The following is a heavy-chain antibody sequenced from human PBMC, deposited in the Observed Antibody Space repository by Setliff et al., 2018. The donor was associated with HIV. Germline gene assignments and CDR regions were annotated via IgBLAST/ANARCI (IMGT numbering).Heavy chain of an antibody. CDR1: GFIFDTYP. Sequence: PGGSLRLSCVASGFIFDTYPMNWVRQAPGKGLEWVSYIKADGGTMYDADSVVGRFTISRDNAKNSLYLQMNSLRAEDTAVYYCAREPASKYSSSWWTDYWGQGTLVTVPQ. CDR3: AREPASKYSSSWWTDY. J-gene: IGHJ4*02. D-gene: IGHD6-13*01. V-gene: IGHV3-48*01. CDR2: IKADGGTM.